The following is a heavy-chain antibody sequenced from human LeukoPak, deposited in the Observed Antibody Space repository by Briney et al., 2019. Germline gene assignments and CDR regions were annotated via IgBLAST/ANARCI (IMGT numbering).Heavy chain of an antibody. CDR2: INTDESST. J-gene: IGHJ6*03. CDR3: VRVRKGSSWSNDRNYYYYMDV. D-gene: IGHD6-13*01. Sequence: PGGSLRLSCAASGFTFSSYWMHWVRQAPGKGLVWVSRINTDESSTSYADSVKGRFTISRENAKNTLYLQMNSLRAEDTAVYYCVRVRKGSSWSNDRNYYYYMDVWGKGTTVTVSS. V-gene: IGHV3-74*01. CDR1: GFTFSSYW.